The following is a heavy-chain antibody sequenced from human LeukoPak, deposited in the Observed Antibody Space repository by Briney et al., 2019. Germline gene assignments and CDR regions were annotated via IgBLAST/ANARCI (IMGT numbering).Heavy chain of an antibody. J-gene: IGHJ4*02. CDR3: AKDSDYYDSTMVMGY. D-gene: IGHD3-22*01. V-gene: IGHV3-30*04. Sequence: GGSLRLSCAASGFTFSSYAMHWVRQAPGKGLEWVAVISYDGSNKYYADSVKGRFTISRDNSKNTLYLQMNSLRAEDTAVYYCAKDSDYYDSTMVMGYWGQGTLVTVSS. CDR1: GFTFSSYA. CDR2: ISYDGSNK.